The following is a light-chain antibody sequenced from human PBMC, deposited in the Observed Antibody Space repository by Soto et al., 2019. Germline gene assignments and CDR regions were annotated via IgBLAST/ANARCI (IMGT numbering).Light chain of an antibody. Sequence: EIVMTQSPATLSVSPGERATLSCRASQSVSDNLAWYQQKRGQAPRLLIYAASTRATGIPARFSGSGSGTEFTLTISGLQSEDFAVYYCQHYNNWPPQLTFGGGTKVDIK. V-gene: IGKV3-15*01. CDR2: AAS. CDR1: QSVSDN. CDR3: QHYNNWPPQLT. J-gene: IGKJ4*01.